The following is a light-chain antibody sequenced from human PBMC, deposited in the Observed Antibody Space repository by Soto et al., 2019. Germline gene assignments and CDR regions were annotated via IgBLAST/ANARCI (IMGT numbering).Light chain of an antibody. CDR2: DAS. V-gene: IGKV3-11*01. Sequence: EIVLTQSPATLSLSPGERATLSCRASQSVSSYLAWYQQKPGQAPRLLIYDASNRATGSPARFSGSGSGTDFTLTISSREPEDFAVYYCQQRTNWPPRYTFGQGTKLEIK. CDR3: QQRTNWPPRYT. CDR1: QSVSSY. J-gene: IGKJ2*01.